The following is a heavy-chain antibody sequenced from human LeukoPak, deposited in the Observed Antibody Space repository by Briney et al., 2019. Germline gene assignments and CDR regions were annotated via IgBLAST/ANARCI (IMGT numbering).Heavy chain of an antibody. CDR2: TIPIFGTA. Sequence: ASVKVSCKASGGTFSSYAISWVRQAPGQGLEWMGGTIPIFGTANCAQKFQGRVTITTDESTSTAYMELSSLRSEDTAVYYCAIHSSGWGRVYWGQGTLVTVSS. D-gene: IGHD6-19*01. CDR1: GGTFSSYA. V-gene: IGHV1-69*05. J-gene: IGHJ4*02. CDR3: AIHSSGWGRVY.